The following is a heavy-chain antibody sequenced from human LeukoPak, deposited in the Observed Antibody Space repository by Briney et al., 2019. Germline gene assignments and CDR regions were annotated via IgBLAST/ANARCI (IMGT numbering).Heavy chain of an antibody. CDR1: GGSISSSYYY. CDR2: IYYSGST. CDR3: ARSRYFDWSATYYFDY. Sequence: SETLSLTCTVSGGSISSSYYYWGWIRQPPGKGLEWIGSIYYSGSTYYNPSLKSRVTISVDTSKNQFSLKLSSVTAADTAVYYCARSRYFDWSATYYFDYRGQGTLVTVSS. D-gene: IGHD3-9*01. J-gene: IGHJ4*02. V-gene: IGHV4-39*07.